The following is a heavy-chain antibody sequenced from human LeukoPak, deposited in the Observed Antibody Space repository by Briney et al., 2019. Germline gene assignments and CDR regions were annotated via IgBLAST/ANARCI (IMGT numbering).Heavy chain of an antibody. CDR3: AAYCSSTSCLDY. CDR1: GFTFSSYA. D-gene: IGHD2-2*01. CDR2: ISGSGGST. J-gene: IGHJ4*02. Sequence: GGSLRLSCAPSGFTFSSYAMSWVRQAPGKGLEWVSAISGSGGSTYYADSVKGRFTISRDNSKNTLYLQMNSLRAEDTAVYYCAAYCSSTSCLDYWGQGTLVTVSS. V-gene: IGHV3-23*01.